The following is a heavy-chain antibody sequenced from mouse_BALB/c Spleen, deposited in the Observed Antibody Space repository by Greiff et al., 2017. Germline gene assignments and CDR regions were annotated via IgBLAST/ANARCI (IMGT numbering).Heavy chain of an antibody. V-gene: IGHV5-6-4*01. J-gene: IGHJ2*01. Sequence: EVQLVESGGGLVKPGGSLKLSCAASGFTFSSYTMSWVRQTPEKRLEWVATISSGGSYTYYPDSVKGRFTISRDNAKNTLYLQMSSLKSEDTAMYYCTRETLDYYGRRQCFDYWGQGTTLTVSS. D-gene: IGHD1-1*01. CDR2: ISSGGSYT. CDR1: GFTFSSYT. CDR3: TRETLDYYGRRQCFDY.